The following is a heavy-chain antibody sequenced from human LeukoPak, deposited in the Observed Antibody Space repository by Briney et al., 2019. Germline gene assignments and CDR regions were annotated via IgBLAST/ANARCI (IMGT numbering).Heavy chain of an antibody. Sequence: GGSLRLSCAASGFTFSSYSMNWVRQAPGKGLEWVSSISSSSSYIYYADSVKGRFTISRDNAKNSLYLQMNSLRAEDTAVYYCAKADGHGSGSYYLYYYYYMDVWGKGTTVTISS. CDR2: ISSSSSYI. CDR1: GFTFSSYS. V-gene: IGHV3-21*01. J-gene: IGHJ6*03. D-gene: IGHD3-10*01. CDR3: AKADGHGSGSYYLYYYYYMDV.